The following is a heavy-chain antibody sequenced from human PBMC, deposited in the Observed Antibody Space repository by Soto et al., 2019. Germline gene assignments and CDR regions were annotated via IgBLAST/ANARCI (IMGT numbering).Heavy chain of an antibody. J-gene: IGHJ4*02. V-gene: IGHV3-9*01. CDR3: AKGKIAVSGHFDY. Sequence: EVQLVESGGGLVQPGRSLRLSCAASGFTFDDYVMHWVRQAPGKGLELVSGISWNSGSIGYADSVKGRFTISRDNTKNSLYLQMNSLRAEDTALYYCAKGKIAVSGHFDYWGQGTLVTVSS. D-gene: IGHD6-19*01. CDR2: ISWNSGSI. CDR1: GFTFDDYV.